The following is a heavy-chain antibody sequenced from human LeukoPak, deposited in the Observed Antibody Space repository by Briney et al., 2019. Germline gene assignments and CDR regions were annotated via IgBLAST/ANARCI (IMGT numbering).Heavy chain of an antibody. D-gene: IGHD2-15*01. V-gene: IGHV3-23*01. CDR1: GFTFSSYA. Sequence: GGSLRLSCAASGFTFSSYAMSWVRQAPGKGLEWVSAISGSGGSTYYADSVKGRFTISRDNSKNPLYLQMNSLRAEDTAVYYCAKENIVVVVAATFDYWGQGTLVTVSS. J-gene: IGHJ4*02. CDR3: AKENIVVVVAATFDY. CDR2: ISGSGGST.